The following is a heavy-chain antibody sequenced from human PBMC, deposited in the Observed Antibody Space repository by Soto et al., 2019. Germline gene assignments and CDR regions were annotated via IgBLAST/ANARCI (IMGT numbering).Heavy chain of an antibody. J-gene: IGHJ6*02. V-gene: IGHV3-74*01. D-gene: IGHD5-12*01. CDR1: GFTFNSHW. Sequence: EVQLVESGGGLVQPGGSLRLSCAAAGFTFNSHWMHWVRQAPGKGLVWVSRINGDGSSTFYADSVKGRFTISKDNAKNTLYMQMNSLRAADTAVYYCARGIQWRYGMDVWGQGTTVTVSS. CDR2: INGDGSST. CDR3: ARGIQWRYGMDV.